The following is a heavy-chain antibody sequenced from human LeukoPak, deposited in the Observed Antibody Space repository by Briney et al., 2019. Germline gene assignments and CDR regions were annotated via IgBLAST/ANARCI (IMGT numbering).Heavy chain of an antibody. CDR1: GGSISSGSYY. V-gene: IGHV4-61*02. J-gene: IGHJ4*02. Sequence: PSQTLSLTCTVSGGSISSGSYYWSWIRQPAGKGLEWIGRIYTSGSTNYNPSLKSRVTISVDTSKNQFSLKLSSVTAADTAVYYCARGEYYYDSSGYYYGYWGRGTLVTVSS. CDR2: IYTSGST. D-gene: IGHD3-22*01. CDR3: ARGEYYYDSSGYYYGY.